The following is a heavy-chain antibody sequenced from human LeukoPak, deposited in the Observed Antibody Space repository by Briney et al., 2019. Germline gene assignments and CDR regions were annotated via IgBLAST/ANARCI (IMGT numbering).Heavy chain of an antibody. CDR2: INHSGST. CDR1: GGSFSGYY. V-gene: IGHV4-34*01. J-gene: IGHJ4*02. CDR3: ARLGRSGDLEGYFDY. Sequence: SETLSLTCAVYGGSFSGYYWSWIRQPPGKGLEWIGEINHSGSTNYNPSLKSRVTILVDTSKNQFSLKLSSVTAAGTAVYYCARLGRSGDLEGYFDYWGQGTLVTVSS. D-gene: IGHD2-21*02.